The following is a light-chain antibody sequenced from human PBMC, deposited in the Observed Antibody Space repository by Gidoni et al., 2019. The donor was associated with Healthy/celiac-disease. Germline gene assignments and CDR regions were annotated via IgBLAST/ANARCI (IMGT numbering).Light chain of an antibody. J-gene: IGKJ1*01. CDR3: QQSYSTSWT. Sequence: DIQMTQSPSSLSASVGDRVTITFRASQSISSYLNWYQQKPGKAPKLLIYAASSFQSGVPSRFSGSGSGTDFTLTISSLQPEDFATYYCQQSYSTSWTFGQGTKVEIK. CDR2: AAS. V-gene: IGKV1-39*01. CDR1: QSISSY.